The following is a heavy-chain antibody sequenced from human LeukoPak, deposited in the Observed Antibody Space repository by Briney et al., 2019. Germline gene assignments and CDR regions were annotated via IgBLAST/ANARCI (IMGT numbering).Heavy chain of an antibody. J-gene: IGHJ6*03. Sequence: PSETLSLTCTVSGGSISSSSYYWGWIRQPPGKGLEWIGSIYYSGSTYYNPSLKSRVTISVDTSKNQFSLKLSSVTAADTAVYHCARHSGGAVAGPGYYYYYYMDVWGKGTTVTVSS. CDR3: ARHSGGAVAGPGYYYYYYMDV. CDR2: IYYSGST. CDR1: GGSISSSSYY. V-gene: IGHV4-39*01. D-gene: IGHD6-19*01.